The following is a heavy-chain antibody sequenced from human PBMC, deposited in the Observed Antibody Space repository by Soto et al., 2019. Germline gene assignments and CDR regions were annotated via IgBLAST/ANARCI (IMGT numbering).Heavy chain of an antibody. D-gene: IGHD3-10*01. CDR2: ISAYNGNT. V-gene: IGHV1-18*01. Sequence: QVQLVQSGAEVKKPGASVKVSCKASGYTFTSYGISWVRQAPGQGLEWMGWISAYNGNTNYAQKLQGRGTMTTDTYTSTGYMELRSLRSGDTAVSYCAREYGSGGRFDYWGQGTLVTVSS. J-gene: IGHJ4*02. CDR3: AREYGSGGRFDY. CDR1: GYTFTSYG.